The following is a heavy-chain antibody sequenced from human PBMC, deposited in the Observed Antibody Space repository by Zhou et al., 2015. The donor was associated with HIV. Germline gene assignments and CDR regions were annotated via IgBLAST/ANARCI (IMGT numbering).Heavy chain of an antibody. Sequence: QVQLVQSGAEVKKPGASVKVSCKASGYTFTSYGISWVRQAPGQGLEWMGWISAYNGNTNYAQKLQGRVTMTTDTSTSTAYMELRSLRSDDTAVYYCARDIAVAGTLADYYYGMDVWGQGTTVTVSS. CDR2: ISAYNGNT. CDR1: GYTFTSYG. CDR3: ARDIAVAGTLADYYYGMDV. D-gene: IGHD6-19*01. J-gene: IGHJ6*02. V-gene: IGHV1-18*01.